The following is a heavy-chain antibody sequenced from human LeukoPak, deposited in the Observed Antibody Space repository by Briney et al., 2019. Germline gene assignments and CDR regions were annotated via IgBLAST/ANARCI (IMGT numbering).Heavy chain of an antibody. CDR3: ARVSRGVVPAAPFYYYYGMDV. V-gene: IGHV1-69*01. Sequence: SVKVSCKASGGTFSSYAISWVRQAPGQGLEWMGGIIPIFGTANYAQKFQGRVTITADESTSTAYMELSSLRSEDTAVYYCARVSRGVVPAAPFYYYYGMDVWGQGATVTVSS. J-gene: IGHJ6*02. D-gene: IGHD2-2*01. CDR2: IIPIFGTA. CDR1: GGTFSSYA.